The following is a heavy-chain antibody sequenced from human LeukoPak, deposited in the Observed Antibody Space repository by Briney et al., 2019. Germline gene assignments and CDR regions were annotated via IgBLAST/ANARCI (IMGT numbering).Heavy chain of an antibody. CDR2: INPNSGGT. CDR1: GYTFTGYY. J-gene: IGHJ5*02. V-gene: IGHV1-2*02. CDR3: ARGVAYCGGDCYPIAP. D-gene: IGHD2-21*02. Sequence: ASVKVSCKASGYTFTGYYMHWVRQAPGQGLEWMGWINPNSGGTNYAQKFQGRVTMTMDTSISTAYMELSRLRSDDTAVYYCARGVAYCGGDCYPIAPWGQGTLVTVSS.